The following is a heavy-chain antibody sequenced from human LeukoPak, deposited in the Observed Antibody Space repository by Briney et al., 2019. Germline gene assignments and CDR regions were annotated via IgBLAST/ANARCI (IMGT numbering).Heavy chain of an antibody. V-gene: IGHV4-59*01. Sequence: PSETLSLTCTVSGGSISSYYWSWIRQPPGKGLEWIGYIYFSGSTNYNPSLKSRVTISVDTSRNRFSLQLSSVTAADTAVYYCARTSHPHGSSWLFDYWGQGTLVTVSS. CDR3: ARTSHPHGSSWLFDY. D-gene: IGHD6-13*01. CDR1: GGSISSYY. J-gene: IGHJ4*02. CDR2: IYFSGST.